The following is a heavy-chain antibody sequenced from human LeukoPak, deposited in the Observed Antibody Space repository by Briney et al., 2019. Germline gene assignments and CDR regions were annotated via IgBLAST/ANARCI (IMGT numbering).Heavy chain of an antibody. V-gene: IGHV3-7*01. Sequence: GGSLRLSCVASGSTFSNYWMNWVRQAPGERPEWVANIKEDGSEKYYVDSVKGRFTISRDNAKNSLYLQMNSLRAEDTAVYYCARSNPPYYDFWSGYYGYYYGMDVWGQGTTVTVSS. J-gene: IGHJ6*02. D-gene: IGHD3-3*01. CDR2: IKEDGSEK. CDR3: ARSNPPYYDFWSGYYGYYYGMDV. CDR1: GSTFSNYW.